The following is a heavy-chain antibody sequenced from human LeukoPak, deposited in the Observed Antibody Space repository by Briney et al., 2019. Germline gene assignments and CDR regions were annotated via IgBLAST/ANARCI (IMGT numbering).Heavy chain of an antibody. V-gene: IGHV4-59*01. J-gene: IGHJ6*03. CDR1: SGSISNYY. CDR2: IYYSGST. CDR3: ARGYSYGPYYYYYYMDV. D-gene: IGHD5-18*01. Sequence: PSETLSLTCTVSSGSISNYYWSWIRQPPGKGREWIGYIYYSGSTNYNPSLKSRVTISVDTSKNQFSLKLSSVTAADTAVYYCARGYSYGPYYYYYYMDVWGKGTTVTVSS.